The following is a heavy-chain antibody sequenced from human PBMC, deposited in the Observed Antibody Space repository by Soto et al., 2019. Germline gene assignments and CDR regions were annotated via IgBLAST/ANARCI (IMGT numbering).Heavy chain of an antibody. CDR2: TRNKARAYTT. Sequence: ESGGGLVQPGGSLRLSCAASGFIVSDYFIDWVRQAPGEGLEWVCRTRNKARAYTTDYAASVKGRFTISRDHSNNSLYLQMDGLKTEDTAVYYCVRDNFWPYDYWGQGTLVTVSS. CDR3: VRDNFWPYDY. V-gene: IGHV3-72*01. J-gene: IGHJ4*02. D-gene: IGHD3-3*01. CDR1: GFIVSDYF.